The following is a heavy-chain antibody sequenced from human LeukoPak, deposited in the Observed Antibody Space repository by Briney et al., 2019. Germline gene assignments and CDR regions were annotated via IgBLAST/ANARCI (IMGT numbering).Heavy chain of an antibody. CDR3: TRVSYFAFWSKSYSPPPGDAFDI. J-gene: IGHJ3*02. CDR2: VLTSGTA. Sequence: SETLSLTCSISRGSIRSSSWTWIRQPAGKGLEWIGLVLTSGTAIYNPSLKSRVTMSLDTSKSQFSLNVTSVTAADTAVYYCTRVSYFAFWSKSYSPPPGDAFDIWGQGTMVIVSS. CDR1: RGSIRSSS. D-gene: IGHD3-3*01. V-gene: IGHV4-4*07.